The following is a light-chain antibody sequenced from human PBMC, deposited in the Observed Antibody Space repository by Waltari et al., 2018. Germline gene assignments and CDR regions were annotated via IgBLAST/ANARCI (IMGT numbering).Light chain of an antibody. CDR2: LNSDGSH. CDR3: QTWDTDIHVA. Sequence: QLVLTQSPSASASLGASVKLTCTLSRGHTNYAIAWHQQQPKKGPRFLMKLNSDGSHTTGDGIPDRVSASSSGAWRFLTISRLQSEDGGDYYCQTWDTDIHVAFGGGTKL. J-gene: IGLJ2*01. CDR1: RGHTNYA. V-gene: IGLV4-69*01.